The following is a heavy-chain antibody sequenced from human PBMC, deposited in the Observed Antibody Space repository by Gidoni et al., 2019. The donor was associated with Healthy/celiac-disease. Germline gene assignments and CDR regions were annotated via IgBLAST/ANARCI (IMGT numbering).Heavy chain of an antibody. D-gene: IGHD5-12*01. CDR1: GLTFSSYG. J-gene: IGHJ4*02. CDR3: AKEQYSGYDPVPDY. Sequence: QVQLVESGGGVVQPGRSLRLSCAASGLTFSSYGMHWVRQAPGKGLEWVAVISYDGSNKYYADSVKGRFTISRDNSKNTLYLQMNSLRAEDTAVYYCAKEQYSGYDPVPDYWGQGTLVTVSS. V-gene: IGHV3-30*18. CDR2: ISYDGSNK.